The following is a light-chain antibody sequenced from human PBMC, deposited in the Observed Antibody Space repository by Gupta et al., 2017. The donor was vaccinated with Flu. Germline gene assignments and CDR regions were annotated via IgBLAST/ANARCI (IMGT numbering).Light chain of an antibody. CDR1: QTSLSY. Sequence: PAALLALAGDRVTIPCRASQTSLSYLKGYQQKPGEAPKLLIYAVSTLRGGGPSRLCSGGSGADFMLTITSLRADDVSTVYCQQPSRGQRTFGQGTKVEIK. V-gene: IGKV1-39*01. CDR3: QQPSRGQRT. CDR2: AVS. J-gene: IGKJ1*01.